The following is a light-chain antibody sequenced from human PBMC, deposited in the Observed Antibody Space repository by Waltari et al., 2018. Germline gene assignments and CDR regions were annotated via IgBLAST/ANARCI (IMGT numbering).Light chain of an antibody. J-gene: IGKJ1*01. Sequence: EIVLTQSPATLSVIPGDRATLSCRASQNINSNLAWYQQKPGQSPRLLIYGASTRATGIPARFSGSGSGTEFTLTISSLQSEDFATFYCQQYQNLPPWTFGQGTKVEI. V-gene: IGKV3D-15*01. CDR2: GAS. CDR3: QQYQNLPPWT. CDR1: QNINSN.